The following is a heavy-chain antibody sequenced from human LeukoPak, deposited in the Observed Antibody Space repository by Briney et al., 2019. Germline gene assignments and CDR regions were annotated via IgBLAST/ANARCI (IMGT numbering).Heavy chain of an antibody. Sequence: PGGSLRPSCAASGFTFSSYAMSWVRQAPGKGLEWVSAISGSGGSTYYADSVKGRFTISRDNSKNTLYLQMNSLRAEDTAVYYCAKDSRVGATWFDDYWGQGTLVTVSS. CDR3: AKDSRVGATWFDDY. J-gene: IGHJ4*02. CDR2: ISGSGGST. D-gene: IGHD1-26*01. V-gene: IGHV3-23*01. CDR1: GFTFSSYA.